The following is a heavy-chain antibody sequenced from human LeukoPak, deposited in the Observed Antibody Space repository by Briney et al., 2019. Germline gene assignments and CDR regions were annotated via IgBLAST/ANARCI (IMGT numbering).Heavy chain of an antibody. D-gene: IGHD3-22*01. Sequence: GGSLRLSCAASGFTFSSYAMSWVRQAPGKGLEWVSAISGSGGSTYYADSVKGRFTISRDNAKNSLYLQMNSLRAEDTAVYYCARDRTYYYDSNLWGQGTLVTVSS. CDR3: ARDRTYYYDSNL. V-gene: IGHV3-23*01. CDR2: ISGSGGST. J-gene: IGHJ5*02. CDR1: GFTFSSYA.